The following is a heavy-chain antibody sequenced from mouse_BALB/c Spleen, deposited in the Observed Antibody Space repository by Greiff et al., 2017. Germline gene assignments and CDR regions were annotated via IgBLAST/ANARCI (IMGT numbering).Heavy chain of an antibody. J-gene: IGHJ3*01. CDR1: GFTFSSYA. CDR3: ARDYGSSYSAWFAY. V-gene: IGHV5-6-5*01. D-gene: IGHD1-1*01. CDR2: ISSGGST. Sequence: DVKLVESGGGLVKPGGSLKLSCAASGFTFSSYAMSWVRQTPEKRLEWVASISSGGSTYYPDSVKGRFTISRDNARNILYLQMSSLRSEDTAMYYCARDYGSSYSAWFAYWGQGTPVTVSA.